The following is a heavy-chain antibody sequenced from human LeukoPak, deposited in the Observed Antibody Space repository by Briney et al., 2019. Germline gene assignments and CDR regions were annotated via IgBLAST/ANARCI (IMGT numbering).Heavy chain of an antibody. CDR1: GYTFTSYD. CDR2: MNPNSGNT. J-gene: IGHJ4*02. CDR3: ARDQEGFDY. V-gene: IGHV1-8*01. Sequence: GASVKVSCKASGYTFTSYDINWVRQATGQGLEWMGWMNPNSGNTGYAQKFQGRVTVTRDTSTTTVHMELRGLRSEDTAVYYCARDQEGFDYWGQGPVVTVSS.